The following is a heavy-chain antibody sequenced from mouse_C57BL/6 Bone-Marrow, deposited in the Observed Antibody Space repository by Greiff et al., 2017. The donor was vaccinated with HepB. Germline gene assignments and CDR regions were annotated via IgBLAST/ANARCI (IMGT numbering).Heavy chain of an antibody. Sequence: EVKLVESGGGLVKPGGSLKLSCAASGFTFSDYGMHWVRQAPEKGLEWVAYISSGSSTIYYADTVKGRFTISLDNARYNLFLQMPSLRSEYTAMYYCAPYYYGSSSAWFAYWGQGTLVTVSA. CDR1: GFTFSDYG. CDR3: APYYYGSSSAWFAY. CDR2: ISSGSSTI. D-gene: IGHD1-1*01. J-gene: IGHJ3*01. V-gene: IGHV5-17*01.